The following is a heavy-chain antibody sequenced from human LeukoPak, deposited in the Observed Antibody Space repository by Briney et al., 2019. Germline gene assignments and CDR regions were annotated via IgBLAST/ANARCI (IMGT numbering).Heavy chain of an antibody. J-gene: IGHJ4*02. D-gene: IGHD3-3*01. CDR2: INHSGST. CDR1: GGSISTDASY. Sequence: SETLSLTCTVSGGSISTDASYWSWIRQPPGKGLEWIGEINHSGSTNYNPSLKSRVTISVDTSKNQFSLKLSSVTAADTAVYYCAARLRFLEWLLYTTSFDYWGQGTLVTVSS. V-gene: IGHV4-34*01. CDR3: AARLRFLEWLLYTTSFDY.